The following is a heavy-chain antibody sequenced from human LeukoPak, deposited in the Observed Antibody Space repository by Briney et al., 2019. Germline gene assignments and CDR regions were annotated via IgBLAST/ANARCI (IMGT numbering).Heavy chain of an antibody. CDR1: GGSFSSYY. CDR2: INHSGST. V-gene: IGHV4-34*01. CDR3: ARGVRIADY. J-gene: IGHJ4*02. D-gene: IGHD6-13*01. Sequence: SETLSLTCAVYGGSFSSYYWSWIRQSPGRGLEWIGEINHSGSTYYNPSLKSRVTISVDTSKNQYSLKLRSVTAADAAVYYCARGVRIADYWGQGTLVTVSS.